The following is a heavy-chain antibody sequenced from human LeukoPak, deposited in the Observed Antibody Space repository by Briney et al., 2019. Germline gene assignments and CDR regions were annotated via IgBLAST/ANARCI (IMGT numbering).Heavy chain of an antibody. Sequence: ASVKVSCKASGYTFTGYYMHWVRQAPGQGLEWMGWINPNSGGTNYAQKFQGRVTMTRDTSISTAYMELSRLRSDDTAVYYCASGDRYSSGGGSLDYWGQGTLVTVSS. CDR2: INPNSGGT. V-gene: IGHV1-2*02. D-gene: IGHD6-19*01. J-gene: IGHJ4*02. CDR1: GYTFTGYY. CDR3: ASGDRYSSGGGSLDY.